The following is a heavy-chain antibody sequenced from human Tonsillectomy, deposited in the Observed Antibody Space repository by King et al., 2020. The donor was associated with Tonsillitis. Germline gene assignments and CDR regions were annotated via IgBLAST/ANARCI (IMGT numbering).Heavy chain of an antibody. CDR3: ARDSPLGRYCSSTSCYGFDY. V-gene: IGHV1-18*01. J-gene: IGHJ4*02. CDR1: GYTFTSYG. D-gene: IGHD2-2*01. Sequence: VQLVESGAEVKKPGASVKVSCKASGYTFTSYGISWVRQAPGQGLEWMGWISAYNGNTNYAQKLQGRVTMTTDITDTSTSTAYMELRSLRSDDTAVYHCARDSPLGRYCSSTSCYGFDYWGQGTLVTVSS. CDR2: ISAYNGNT.